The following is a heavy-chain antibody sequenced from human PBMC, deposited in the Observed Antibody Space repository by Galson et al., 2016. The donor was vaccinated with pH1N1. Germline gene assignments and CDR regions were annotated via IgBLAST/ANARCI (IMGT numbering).Heavy chain of an antibody. CDR2: IYSGGTT. CDR1: GFSVSNTY. D-gene: IGHD1-26*01. Sequence: SLRLSCAPFGFSVSNTYMAWVRQAPGKGLDWVSLIYSGGTTYYADSVKGRFTISRDISKNTLYLQMNSLRVEDTAVYYCVRALSGDQGCWGQGTLVTVSS. J-gene: IGHJ4*02. V-gene: IGHV3-53*01. CDR3: VRALSGDQGC.